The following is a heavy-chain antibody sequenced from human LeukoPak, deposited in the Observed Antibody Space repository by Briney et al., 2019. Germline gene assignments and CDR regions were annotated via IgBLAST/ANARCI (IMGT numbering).Heavy chain of an antibody. CDR1: GYTFTGYY. J-gene: IGHJ4*02. CDR3: ARGDYDILTGWPY. D-gene: IGHD3-9*01. Sequence: ASVKVSCKASGYTFTGYYMHWVRQAPGQGREWVGWINPNSGGTNYAQKFQGRVTMTRDTSINTAYMDLSRLRSDDTAVYYCARGDYDILTGWPYWGQGTLVTVSS. V-gene: IGHV1-2*02. CDR2: INPNSGGT.